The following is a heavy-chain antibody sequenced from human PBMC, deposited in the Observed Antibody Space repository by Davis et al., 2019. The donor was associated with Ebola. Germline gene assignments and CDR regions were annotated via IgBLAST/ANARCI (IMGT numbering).Heavy chain of an antibody. J-gene: IGHJ6*02. D-gene: IGHD3-10*01. CDR1: GWSFSGYS. V-gene: IGHV4-34*01. Sequence: SETLSLTCAAYGWSFSGYSWSWIRQPPGKGLEWIGEINHSGSTNYNPSLKSRVTISVDTSKNQFSLKLNSVTAADTAVYYCARDGWSYYGIDVWGQGTTVTVSS. CDR2: INHSGST. CDR3: ARDGWSYYGIDV.